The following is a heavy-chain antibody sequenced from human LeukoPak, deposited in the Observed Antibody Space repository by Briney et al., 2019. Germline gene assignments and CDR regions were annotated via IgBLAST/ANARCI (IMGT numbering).Heavy chain of an antibody. Sequence: SGTLSLTCAVSGGSISSSNWWSWVRQPPGKGLEWIGEIYHSGSTNYNPSLKSRVTISVDKSKNQFSLKLSSVTAADAAVYYRASERGYSSSWYAHWGQGTLVTVSS. CDR2: IYHSGST. CDR1: GGSISSSNW. CDR3: ASERGYSSSWYAH. J-gene: IGHJ4*02. D-gene: IGHD6-13*01. V-gene: IGHV4-4*02.